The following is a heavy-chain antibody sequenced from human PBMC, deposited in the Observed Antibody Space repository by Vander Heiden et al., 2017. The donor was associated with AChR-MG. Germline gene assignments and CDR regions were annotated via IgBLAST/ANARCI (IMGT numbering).Heavy chain of an antibody. CDR2: VSHSGST. CDR3: ARDWARRVAGIDWFDP. D-gene: IGHD6-19*01. V-gene: IGHV4-38-2*02. Sequence: KPSETLSLTCTVSGDSINNDYYWGWIRQPPGKALEWIGSVSHSGSTFYNPFLKSRVTMSVDTSRNQLSLKLSSVTAADTAVYYCARDWARRVAGIDWFDPWGQGTLVTVSS. J-gene: IGHJ5*02. CDR1: GDSINNDYY.